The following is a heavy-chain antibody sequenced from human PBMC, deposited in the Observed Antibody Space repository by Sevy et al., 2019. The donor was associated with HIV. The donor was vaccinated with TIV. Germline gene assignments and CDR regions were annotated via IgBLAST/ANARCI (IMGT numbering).Heavy chain of an antibody. CDR1: GGSISSSSYY. Sequence: SETLSLTCTVSGGSISSSSYYWGWIRQPPGKGLEWIGSIYYSGSTYYNPSLKSRVTISVDTSKNQFSLKLSSVTAAXXXXXXXXXXXXXXXXXXXYYGMDVWGQGTTVTVSS. CDR3: XXXXXXXXXXXXYYGMDV. V-gene: IGHV4-39*01. CDR2: IYYSGST. J-gene: IGHJ6*02.